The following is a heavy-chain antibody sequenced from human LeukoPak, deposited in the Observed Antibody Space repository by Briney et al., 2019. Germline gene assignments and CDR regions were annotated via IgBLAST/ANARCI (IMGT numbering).Heavy chain of an antibody. CDR1: GFTFSSYE. CDR3: AREGVAPGIYFDY. J-gene: IGHJ4*02. Sequence: GGSLRLSCAASGFTFSSYEMNWVRQAPGKGLEWVSYISSSGSTIYYEDSVKGRFTISRDNAKNSLYLQMNSLRAEDTAVYYCAREGVAPGIYFDYWGRGTLVTVSS. D-gene: IGHD2-2*01. CDR2: ISSSGSTI. V-gene: IGHV3-48*03.